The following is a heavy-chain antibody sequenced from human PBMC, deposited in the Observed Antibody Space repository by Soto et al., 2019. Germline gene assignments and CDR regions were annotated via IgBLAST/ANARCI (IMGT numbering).Heavy chain of an antibody. V-gene: IGHV3-74*01. CDR1: GFTFSNDW. Sequence: PGGSLRLSCAASGFTFSNDWMHWVRQAPGKWLEWVSRINADGGSTHYADSVRGRFTISRDNAKNTLFLQLNSLRVEDTAIYYCIKVLTRGVGVPRFYFDSWGQGTLVTVSS. J-gene: IGHJ4*02. CDR2: INADGGST. CDR3: IKVLTRGVGVPRFYFDS. D-gene: IGHD3-9*01.